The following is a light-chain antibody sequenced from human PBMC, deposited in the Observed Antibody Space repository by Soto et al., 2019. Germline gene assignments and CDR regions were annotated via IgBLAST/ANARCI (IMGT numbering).Light chain of an antibody. Sequence: AIQMTQSPSSLSASVEERVTITCRGSQGIRDDLAWYQQRPGKAPKLLIYAASNLQSGVPSRFSGSGSGTAFTLIISSLQPEDFATYYCLQDYDYPYTFGQGTKLEIK. V-gene: IGKV1-6*01. CDR3: LQDYDYPYT. J-gene: IGKJ2*01. CDR2: AAS. CDR1: QGIRDD.